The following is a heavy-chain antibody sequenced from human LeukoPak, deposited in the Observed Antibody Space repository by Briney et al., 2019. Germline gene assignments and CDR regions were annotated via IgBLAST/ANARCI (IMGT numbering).Heavy chain of an antibody. V-gene: IGHV1-69*05. CDR2: IIPIFGTA. Sequence: AASVKVSCKASGGTFSSYAISWVRQAPGQGLEWMGGIIPIFGTANYAQKFQGRVTITTDESTSTAYMELSSLRSEDTAVYYCATPHTMLLRSPTVEFDFDYWGQGTLVTVSS. D-gene: IGHD2-15*01. CDR3: ATPHTMLLRSPTVEFDFDY. CDR1: GGTFSSYA. J-gene: IGHJ4*02.